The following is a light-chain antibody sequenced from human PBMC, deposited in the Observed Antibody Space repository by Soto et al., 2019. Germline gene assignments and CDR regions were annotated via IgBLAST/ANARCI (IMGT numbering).Light chain of an antibody. J-gene: IGKJ4*01. CDR1: QSVSSN. V-gene: IGKV3-15*01. Sequence: EIILTQSPGTLSLSPGESATLSCRASQSVSSNLAWYQQKPGQAPRLLIYGASTRATGIPARFSGSGSGTEFTLTISSLQSEDFAVYYCQQYNNWPALTFGGGTKVDIK. CDR3: QQYNNWPALT. CDR2: GAS.